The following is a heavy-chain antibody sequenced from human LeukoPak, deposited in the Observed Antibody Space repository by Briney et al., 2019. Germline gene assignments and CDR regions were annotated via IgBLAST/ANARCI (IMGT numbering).Heavy chain of an antibody. J-gene: IGHJ4*02. D-gene: IGHD1-26*01. V-gene: IGHV3-23*01. CDR1: GFSISSNA. CDR3: AKNSNWETDY. CDR2: ISDSGATT. Sequence: GGSLRLSCAAYGFSISSNAMSWVRQAQGKGLEGVSGISDSGATTWDADSVKGRFTISRDNYKNTVYLQMNSLRAEDTAVYYCAKNSNWETDYWGQGTLVTVSS.